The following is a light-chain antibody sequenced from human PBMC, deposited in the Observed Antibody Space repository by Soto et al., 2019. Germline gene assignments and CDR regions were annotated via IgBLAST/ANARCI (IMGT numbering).Light chain of an antibody. CDR3: QQSNSFPFT. CDR1: QGISNW. J-gene: IGKJ2*01. CDR2: GAS. Sequence: DIQMTQSPSSVSASVGDRVTITCRASQGISNWLAWYQQKPGKAPNLLIYGASNLQSGVPSRFSGSGSGTDFTLTISSLQPEDCATYYCQQSNSFPFTFGQGTRLDIK. V-gene: IGKV1-12*01.